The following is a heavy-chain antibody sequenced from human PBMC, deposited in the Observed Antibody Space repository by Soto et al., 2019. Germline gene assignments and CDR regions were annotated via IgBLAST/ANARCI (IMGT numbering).Heavy chain of an antibody. CDR3: ARRVQLVLFGYYYHYMDV. D-gene: IGHD6-6*01. V-gene: IGHV1-8*01. CDR2: MNPNSGNT. Sequence: ASVKVSCKASGYTFTSYDINWVRQATGQGLEWMGWMNPNSGNTGYAQKFQGRVTMTRNTSISTAYMELSSLRSEDTAVYYCARRVQLVLFGYYYHYMDVWGKGTTVTVSS. J-gene: IGHJ6*03. CDR1: GYTFTSYD.